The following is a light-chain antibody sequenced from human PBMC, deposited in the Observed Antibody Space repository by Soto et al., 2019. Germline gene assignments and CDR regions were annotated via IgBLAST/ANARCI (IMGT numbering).Light chain of an antibody. CDR1: QSVNSN. Sequence: EIVMTQSPATLSLSPGETATLSCRASQSVNSNLAWFQQHPGQAPRLLIYGPSSKATGIPVRFSGSGSGTEFTLTISSLEPEDSAVYYCQQRHMWPITFGQGTRLEIK. V-gene: IGKV3-15*01. CDR3: QQRHMWPIT. CDR2: GPS. J-gene: IGKJ5*01.